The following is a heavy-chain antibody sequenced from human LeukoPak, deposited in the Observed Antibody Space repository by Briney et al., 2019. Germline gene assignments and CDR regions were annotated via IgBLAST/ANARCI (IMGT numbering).Heavy chain of an antibody. CDR3: ARDQKPDYYDSSGYYP. J-gene: IGHJ5*02. D-gene: IGHD3-22*01. CDR2: INPNSGGT. V-gene: IGHV1-2*02. CDR1: GYTFTGYY. Sequence: GASVKVSCKASGYTFTGYYIHWVRQAPGQGLEGMGWINPNSGGTNYAQKFQGRVTMTRDTSLRTAYMELSRLRSDDTAVYYCARDQKPDYYDSSGYYPWGQGTLVTVSS.